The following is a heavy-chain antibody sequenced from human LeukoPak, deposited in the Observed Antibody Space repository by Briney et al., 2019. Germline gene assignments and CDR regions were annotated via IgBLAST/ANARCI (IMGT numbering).Heavy chain of an antibody. CDR3: ARLMASDGAFDI. CDR2: IYPGDSDT. J-gene: IGHJ3*02. V-gene: IGHV5-51*01. Sequence: GESLKISSKGSGYSFTTYWIGWVRQMPGKGLEWMGIIYPGDSDTKYSPSFQGQVTISADKAISTAYLQWSNLKASDTAMYYCARLMASDGAFDIWGQGTMVTVSS. D-gene: IGHD5-24*01. CDR1: GYSFTTYW.